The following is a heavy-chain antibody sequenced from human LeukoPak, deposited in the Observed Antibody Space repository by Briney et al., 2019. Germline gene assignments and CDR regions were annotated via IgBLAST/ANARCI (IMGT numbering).Heavy chain of an antibody. Sequence: AASVKVSCKASGYTFTSYYMHWVRQAHGQGLEWMGIINPSGGSTSYAQKFQGRVTMTRDTSTSTVYMELSSLRSEDTAVYYCARDSDYGDYPHCYFDYWGQGTLVTVSS. CDR2: INPSGGST. CDR1: GYTFTSYY. V-gene: IGHV1-46*01. CDR3: ARDSDYGDYPHCYFDY. D-gene: IGHD4-17*01. J-gene: IGHJ4*02.